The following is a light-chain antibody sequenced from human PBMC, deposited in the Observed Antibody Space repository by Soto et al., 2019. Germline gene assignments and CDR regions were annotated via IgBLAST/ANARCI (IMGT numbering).Light chain of an antibody. V-gene: IGKV1-5*03. Sequence: DIQMTQSPSTLSASVGDRVTITCRASQSIKNWLAWYQQKPGEAPKHLIYKASTLESGVPSRFSGSGSGTEVTLAISCLQPDDVATYHCQQYNSYAQFTFGPGTKVDIK. CDR3: QQYNSYAQFT. J-gene: IGKJ3*01. CDR1: QSIKNW. CDR2: KAS.